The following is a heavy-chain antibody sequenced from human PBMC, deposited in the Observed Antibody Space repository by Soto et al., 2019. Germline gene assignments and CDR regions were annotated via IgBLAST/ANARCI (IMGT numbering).Heavy chain of an antibody. CDR2: FDPEDGET. CDR1: RAIFNGYT. D-gene: IGHD6-13*01. J-gene: IGHJ4*02. V-gene: IGHV1-24*01. Sequence: GASVKVSCKTSRAIFNGYTIAWVRQAPGKGLEWMGGFDPEDGETIYAQKFQGRVTMTEDTSTDTAYMELSSLRSEDTAVYYCATLIAGPPGDYWGQGTLVTVSS. CDR3: ATLIAGPPGDY.